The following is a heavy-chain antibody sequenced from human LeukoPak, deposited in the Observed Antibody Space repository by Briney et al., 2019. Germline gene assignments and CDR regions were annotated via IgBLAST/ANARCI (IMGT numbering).Heavy chain of an antibody. Sequence: SETLSLTCTVSSYSITSGYYWGWIRQPPGKGLEWMGSIYHSGSTHYNPSLNSRVTMSVDTSKNQVSLKLSSVTAADTAVYYCASGYCGGACQLGGVDMWGQGTMVTVSS. V-gene: IGHV4-38-2*02. D-gene: IGHD2-21*02. CDR1: SYSITSGYY. CDR2: IYHSGST. CDR3: ASGYCGGACQLGGVDM. J-gene: IGHJ3*02.